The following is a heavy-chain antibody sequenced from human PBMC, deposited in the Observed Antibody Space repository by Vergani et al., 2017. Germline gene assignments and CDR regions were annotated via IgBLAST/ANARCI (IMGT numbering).Heavy chain of an antibody. CDR1: GFTFSSSS. Sequence: EVQLVESGGGLVKPGGSLRLSCAASGFTFSSSSMNWVRQAPGKGLEWVSSISSSSSYIYYADSVKGRFTISRDNAKNSLYLQMNSLRAEDTAVYYCARDTVTTDYYYYMDVWGKGTTVTVSS. V-gene: IGHV3-21*01. CDR3: ARDTVTTDYYYYMDV. CDR2: ISSSSSYI. D-gene: IGHD4-11*01. J-gene: IGHJ6*03.